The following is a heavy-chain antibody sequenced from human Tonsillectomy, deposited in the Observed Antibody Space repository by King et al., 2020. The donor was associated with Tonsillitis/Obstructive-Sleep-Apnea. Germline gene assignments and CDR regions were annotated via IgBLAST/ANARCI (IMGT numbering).Heavy chain of an antibody. Sequence: VQLVESGGGLVKPGGSLRLSCAASGFTFSNAWMSWVRQAPGKGLEWVGRIKSETDGGTADYGAPVKGRFTISRDDLRNRLYLQLNSLKTEDTAVYYCIKEHWELGEDYYSYFMDVWGKGTTVTVSS. D-gene: IGHD7-27*01. V-gene: IGHV3-15*01. CDR3: IKEHWELGEDYYSYFMDV. CDR1: GFTFSNAW. J-gene: IGHJ6*03. CDR2: IKSETDGGTA.